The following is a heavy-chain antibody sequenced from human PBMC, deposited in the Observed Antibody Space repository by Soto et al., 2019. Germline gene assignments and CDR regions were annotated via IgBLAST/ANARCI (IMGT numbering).Heavy chain of an antibody. CDR1: GGTFSSYA. J-gene: IGHJ6*02. V-gene: IGHV1-69*12. D-gene: IGHD1-20*01. Sequence: QVQLVQSGAEVKKPGSSVKVSCKASGGTFSSYAISWVRQAPGQGLEWMGGIIPIFGTANYAQKFQGRVTITADESTSTAYTELSSLRSEDTAVYYSARSITGTVSYYYGMDVWGQGTTVTVSS. CDR3: ARSITGTVSYYYGMDV. CDR2: IIPIFGTA.